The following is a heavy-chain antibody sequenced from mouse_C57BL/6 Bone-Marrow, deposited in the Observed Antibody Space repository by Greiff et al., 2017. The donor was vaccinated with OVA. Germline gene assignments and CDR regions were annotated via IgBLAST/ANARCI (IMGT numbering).Heavy chain of an antibody. V-gene: IGHV1-55*01. Sequence: QVQLQQPGAELVKPGASVKMSCKASGYTFTSYWITWVKQRPGQGLEWIGDIYPGSGSTNYNEKFKSKATLTVDKSSSTAYMKLSSLTSEDSAVYYCARKGEFDYWGQGTTLTVSS. CDR3: ARKGEFDY. CDR1: GYTFTSYW. CDR2: IYPGSGST. J-gene: IGHJ2*01.